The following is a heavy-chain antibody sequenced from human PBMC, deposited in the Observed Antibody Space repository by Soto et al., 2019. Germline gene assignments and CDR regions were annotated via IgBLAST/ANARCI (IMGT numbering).Heavy chain of an antibody. V-gene: IGHV3-23*01. CDR3: ARDQRITMIVVVHDAFDI. Sequence: GGSLRLSCEASGFTFDIRAMSWVRQAPGKGLEWVGIISASGDTSYYADSVKGRFTISRDNSKNTLYLQMNSLRAEDTAVYYCARDQRITMIVVVHDAFDIWGQGTMVTVSS. D-gene: IGHD3-22*01. CDR2: ISASGDTS. CDR1: GFTFDIRA. J-gene: IGHJ3*02.